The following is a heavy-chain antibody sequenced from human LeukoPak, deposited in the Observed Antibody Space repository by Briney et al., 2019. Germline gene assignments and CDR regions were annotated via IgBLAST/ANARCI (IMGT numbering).Heavy chain of an antibody. CDR2: IRYDGSNK. CDR1: GFTFSSYG. D-gene: IGHD2-2*01. V-gene: IGHV3-30*02. Sequence: GGSLRLSCAASGFTFSSYGMHWVRQAPGKGLEWVAFIRYDGSNKYYADSVKGRFTISRDNSKNTLYLQMNSLRAEDTAVYYCAKDSVPAAVNWFDPWGQGTLVTVSS. CDR3: AKDSVPAAVNWFDP. J-gene: IGHJ5*02.